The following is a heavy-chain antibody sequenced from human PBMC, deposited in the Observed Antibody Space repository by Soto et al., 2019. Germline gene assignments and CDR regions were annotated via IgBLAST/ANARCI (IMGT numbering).Heavy chain of an antibody. CDR3: ARDQIAVAVRLFDY. J-gene: IGHJ4*02. Sequence: ASVKVSCKASGYTFTSYGSSWVRQAPGQGLEWMGWISAYNGNTNYAQKLQGRVTMTTDTSTSTAYMELRSLRSDDTAVYYCARDQIAVAVRLFDYLGQGTLVPVSS. CDR2: ISAYNGNT. CDR1: GYTFTSYG. D-gene: IGHD6-19*01. V-gene: IGHV1-18*01.